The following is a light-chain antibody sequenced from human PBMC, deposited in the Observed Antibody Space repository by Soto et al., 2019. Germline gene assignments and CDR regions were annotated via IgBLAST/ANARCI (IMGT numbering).Light chain of an antibody. CDR2: DAS. V-gene: IGKV1-5*01. CDR3: QQYNSYSPWT. J-gene: IGKJ1*01. CDR1: QSISSW. Sequence: DIQMTQSPSTLSASVGERVTITCRASQSISSWLAWYQQKPGKAPKLLIYDASSLASGVPSRFSGSGSGTEFTLTISSLQPDDFAVYYCQQYNSYSPWTFGQGTKVEIK.